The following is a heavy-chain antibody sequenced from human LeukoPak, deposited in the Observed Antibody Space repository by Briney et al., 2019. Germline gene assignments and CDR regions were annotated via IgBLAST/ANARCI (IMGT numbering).Heavy chain of an antibody. CDR2: INPNSGGT. V-gene: IGHV1-2*02. CDR1: GYTFTGYY. CDR3: ARGPYVPFPNWYFDL. J-gene: IGHJ2*01. D-gene: IGHD3-10*02. Sequence: GASVKVSCKASGYTFTGYYMHWVRQAPGQGLEWMGWINPNSGGTNYAQKFQGRVTMTGDTSISTAYMELSRLRSDDTAVYYCARGPYVPFPNWYFDLWGRGTLVTVSS.